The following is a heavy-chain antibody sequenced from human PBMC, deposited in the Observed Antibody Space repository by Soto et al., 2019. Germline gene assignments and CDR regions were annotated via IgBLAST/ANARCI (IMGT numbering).Heavy chain of an antibody. CDR2: VLPISGST. V-gene: IGHV1-69*06. Sequence: QVQLVQSGAEVRKPGSSVKVSCKTSGGLISKYSFNWVRQAPGQGLEWMGGVLPISGSTDYAQKFQGRLTITADRSTSTVYMELSRLRSDDTANYYCATIRVRGGPLRFEDGGQGMLISVCS. D-gene: IGHD5-12*01. CDR1: GGLISKYS. CDR3: ATIRVRGGPLRFED. J-gene: IGHJ4*01.